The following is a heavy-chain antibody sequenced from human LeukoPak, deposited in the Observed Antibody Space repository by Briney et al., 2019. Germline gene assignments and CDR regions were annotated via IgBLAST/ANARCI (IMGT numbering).Heavy chain of an antibody. V-gene: IGHV4-39*01. CDR3: ARLPITYSSGWYYYYYYYMDV. CDR1: GGSISSSSYY. Sequence: SETLSLTCTVSGGSISSSSYYWGWIRQPPGKGLEWIGSIYYSGSTYYNPSLKSRVTISVDTSKNQFSLKLSSVTAADTAVYYCARLPITYSSGWYYYYYYYMDVWGKGTTVTVSS. CDR2: IYYSGST. D-gene: IGHD6-19*01. J-gene: IGHJ6*03.